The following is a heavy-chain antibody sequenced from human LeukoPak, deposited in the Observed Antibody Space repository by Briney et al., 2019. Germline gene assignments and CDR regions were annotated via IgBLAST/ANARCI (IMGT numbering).Heavy chain of an antibody. CDR3: ARVGAVTLSNWFDP. D-gene: IGHD4-23*01. V-gene: IGHV3-11*04. CDR1: GFTFSDYY. CDR2: ISSSGSTI. J-gene: IGHJ5*02. Sequence: PGGSLRLSCAASGFTFSDYYMSWIRQAPGKGLEWVSYISSSGSTIYYADSVKGRFTISRDNAKNSLYLQMNSLRAEDTAVYYCARVGAVTLSNWFDPWGQGTLVTVSS.